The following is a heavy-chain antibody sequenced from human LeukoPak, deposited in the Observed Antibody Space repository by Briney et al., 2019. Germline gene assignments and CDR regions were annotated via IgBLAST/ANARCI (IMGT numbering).Heavy chain of an antibody. CDR2: ISGSAHKI. D-gene: IGHD2-2*01. CDR3: ARRGRYCSSTSCYFDENWFDP. V-gene: IGHV3-23*01. Sequence: GGSLRLSCVASGITFSNYAVSWVRQAPEKGLDWVSVISGSAHKIRYADSVKGRFTISRDNSENIVYLQMNNLRAEDTAVYYCARRGRYCSSTSCYFDENWFDPWGQGTLVTVSS. J-gene: IGHJ5*02. CDR1: GITFSNYA.